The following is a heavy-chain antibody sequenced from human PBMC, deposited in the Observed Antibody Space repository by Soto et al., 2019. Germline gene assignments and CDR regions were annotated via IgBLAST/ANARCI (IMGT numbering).Heavy chain of an antibody. CDR3: VSSSLYGIDV. CDR1: GGSISSGYYY. V-gene: IGHV4-30-4*01. CDR2: IYYSGNT. D-gene: IGHD3-10*01. J-gene: IGHJ6*04. Sequence: QVQLQESGPGLVKPSQTLSLTCSVSGGSISSGYYYWSWIRQPPGKGLEWIGNIYYSGNTYYNPFLKIGRFIEISASKNQFSLNVVSIAAADKAVYYCVSSSLYGIDVWGK.